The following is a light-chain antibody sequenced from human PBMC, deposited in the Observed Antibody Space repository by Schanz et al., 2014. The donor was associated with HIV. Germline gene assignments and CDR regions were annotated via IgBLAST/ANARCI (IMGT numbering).Light chain of an antibody. V-gene: IGLV2-18*02. CDR3: NSYTRSGTHV. Sequence: QSALTQPPSVSGSPGQSVIISCTGTTSDIGNYDRVSWYQQPPGSAPKLLIFEVDIRPSGVPDCFSGSKSGNTASLTISGLRPEDEADYYCNSYTRSGTHVFGPGTKLTVL. J-gene: IGLJ1*01. CDR2: EVD. CDR1: TSDIGNYDR.